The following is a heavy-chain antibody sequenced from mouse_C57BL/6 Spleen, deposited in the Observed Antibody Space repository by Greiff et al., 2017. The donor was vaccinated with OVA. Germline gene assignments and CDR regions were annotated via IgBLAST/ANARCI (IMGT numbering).Heavy chain of an antibody. CDR1: GYTFTSYW. CDR2: IDPSDSYT. J-gene: IGHJ4*01. CDR3: ARTVVGDYAMDY. V-gene: IGHV1-69*01. D-gene: IGHD1-1*01. Sequence: QVQLQQPGAELVMPGASVKLSCKASGYTFTSYWMHWVKQRPGQGLEWIGEIDPSDSYTNYNQKFKGKSTLTVDKSSSTAYMQLSSLTSEDSAVYYCARTVVGDYAMDYWGQGTSVTVSS.